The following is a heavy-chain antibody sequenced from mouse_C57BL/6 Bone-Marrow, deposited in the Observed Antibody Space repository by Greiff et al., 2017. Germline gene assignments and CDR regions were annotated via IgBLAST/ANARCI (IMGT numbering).Heavy chain of an antibody. J-gene: IGHJ2*01. Sequence: EVKLMESGGDLVKPGGSLKLSCAASGFTFSSYGMSWVRQTPDKRLEWVATISSGGSYTYYPDSVKGRFTISRDNAKNTLDLQMSSLKTEDTAMYYCAGQGYYFDYWGQGTTLTVSS. CDR3: AGQGYYFDY. CDR2: ISSGGSYT. V-gene: IGHV5-6*01. CDR1: GFTFSSYG.